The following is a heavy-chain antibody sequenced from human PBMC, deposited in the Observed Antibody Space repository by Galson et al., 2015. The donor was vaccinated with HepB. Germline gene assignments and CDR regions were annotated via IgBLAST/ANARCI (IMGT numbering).Heavy chain of an antibody. CDR1: GFSLSTSGVG. Sequence: PALVKPTQTLTLTCTVSGFSLSTSGVGVGWIRQPPGKALEWLALIYWDDDKRYSPSLKSRLTITKDTSKDQVVLRMTNMDPGDTATYYCARWGAPPVVWELDCFDYWGQGNLVTVSS. CDR3: ARWGAPPVVWELDCFDY. J-gene: IGHJ4*02. CDR2: IYWDDDK. V-gene: IGHV2-5*02. D-gene: IGHD3-10*01.